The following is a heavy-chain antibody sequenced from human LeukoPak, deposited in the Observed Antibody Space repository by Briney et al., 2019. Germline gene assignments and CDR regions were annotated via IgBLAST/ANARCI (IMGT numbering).Heavy chain of an antibody. CDR3: ARVFSSSWYSEVYYYMDV. CDR2: IYYSGST. CDR1: GGSISSYY. J-gene: IGHJ6*03. D-gene: IGHD6-13*01. V-gene: IGHV4-59*01. Sequence: SETLSLTCTVSGGSISSYYWSWIRQPPGKGLEWIGYIYYSGSTNYNPSLKSRVTISVDTSKNQFSLKLSSVTAADTAVYYCARVFSSSWYSEVYYYMDVWGKGTTVTVSS.